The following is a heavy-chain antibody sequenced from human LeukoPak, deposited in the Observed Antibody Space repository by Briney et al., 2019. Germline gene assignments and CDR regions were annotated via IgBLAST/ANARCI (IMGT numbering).Heavy chain of an antibody. D-gene: IGHD4-17*01. Sequence: GGSLRLSCAASGLTGSHNYVSWVRQAPGKGLEWVSAIHTSGDTCYADSVKGRFTISRDTSKNTLYLQINSLRVEDTAVYYCIVFGDSNHWGQGPLVTVSS. CDR2: IHTSGDT. CDR3: IVFGDSNH. J-gene: IGHJ5*02. V-gene: IGHV3-53*01. CDR1: GLTGSHNY.